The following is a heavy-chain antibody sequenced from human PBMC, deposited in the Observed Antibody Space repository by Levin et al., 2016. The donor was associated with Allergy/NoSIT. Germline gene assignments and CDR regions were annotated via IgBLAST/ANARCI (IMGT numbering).Heavy chain of an antibody. J-gene: IGHJ6*02. CDR2: ISSSSSYI. D-gene: IGHD6-13*01. CDR3: ARARHSSSWYYYYYGMDV. Sequence: WIRQPPGKGLEWVSSISSSSSYIYYADSVKGRFTISRDNAKNSLYLQMNSLRAEDTAVYYCARARHSSSWYYYYYGMDVWGQGTTVTVSS. V-gene: IGHV3-21*01.